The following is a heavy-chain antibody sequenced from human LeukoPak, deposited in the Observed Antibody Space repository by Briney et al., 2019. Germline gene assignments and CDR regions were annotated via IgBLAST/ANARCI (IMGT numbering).Heavy chain of an antibody. Sequence: SETLSLTCTDFGGFISSGGYCWGRIRQPPGKGLEWIGCFYYGGDTYYNPSLKSRVTISADTSKNHLSLKVSSVTASDTAVYYCARAGIRNSGSYSFDYWGQGTLVTVSS. D-gene: IGHD1-26*01. V-gene: IGHV4-39*02. CDR3: ARAGIRNSGSYSFDY. J-gene: IGHJ4*02. CDR1: GGFISSGGYC. CDR2: FYYGGDT.